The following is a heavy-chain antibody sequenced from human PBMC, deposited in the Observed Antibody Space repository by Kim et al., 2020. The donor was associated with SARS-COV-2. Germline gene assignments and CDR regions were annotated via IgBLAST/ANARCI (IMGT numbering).Heavy chain of an antibody. D-gene: IGHD4-17*01. V-gene: IGHV3-48*02. CDR1: GFTFSDHA. CDR3: VRNSNLVTTGEVFDF. Sequence: GGSLRLSCGASGFTFSDHAMDWVRQAPGKGLEWISYISRASLIISYATSVKGRFTISRDDARNSVYLQMSSLRDDDTGVYYCVRNSNLVTTGEVFDFWGQGTLVTISS. J-gene: IGHJ4*02. CDR2: ISRASLII.